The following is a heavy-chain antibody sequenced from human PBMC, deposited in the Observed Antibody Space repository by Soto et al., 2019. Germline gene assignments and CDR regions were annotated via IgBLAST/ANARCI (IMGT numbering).Heavy chain of an antibody. J-gene: IGHJ4*02. V-gene: IGHV3-23*01. CDR3: AKAQGKQQLSFDY. CDR1: GFTFSSYA. D-gene: IGHD6-13*01. Sequence: GGSLRLSCAASGFTFSSYAMSWVRQAPGKGLEWVSAISGSGGSTYYAGSWKGRFTISSDNSKKLLYLQLNSLRAEDTAVYYWAKAQGKQQLSFDYWGQGTLVTVSS. CDR2: ISGSGGST.